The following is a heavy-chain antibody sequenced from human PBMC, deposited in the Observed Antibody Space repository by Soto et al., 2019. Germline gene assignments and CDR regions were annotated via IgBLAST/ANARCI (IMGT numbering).Heavy chain of an antibody. CDR2: IYFSGMT. Sequence: SETLSLTCTVSGDSISSSNYYWDWIRQPPGKGLEWIGSIYFSGMTYYNPSLKSRVTISVDTSKNQFSLKLSSVTAADTAVYYCARVRYNWNYVNWFDPWGQGTLVTVSS. CDR1: GDSISSSNYY. J-gene: IGHJ5*02. V-gene: IGHV4-39*01. CDR3: ARVRYNWNYVNWFDP. D-gene: IGHD1-7*01.